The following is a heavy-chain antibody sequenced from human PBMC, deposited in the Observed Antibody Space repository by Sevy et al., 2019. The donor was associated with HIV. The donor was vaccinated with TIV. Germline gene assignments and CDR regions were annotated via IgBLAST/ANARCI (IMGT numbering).Heavy chain of an antibody. D-gene: IGHD5-12*01. CDR2: ISYDGSNK. V-gene: IGHV3-30*04. Sequence: GGSLRLSCAASGFTFSSYAMHWVRQAPGKGLEWVAVISYDGSNKYYADSGKGRFTISRENSKNTLYLQMNSLRAEDTAVYYCAREDGEPVATIDNSYYGMDVWGQGTTVTVSS. CDR3: AREDGEPVATIDNSYYGMDV. J-gene: IGHJ6*02. CDR1: GFTFSSYA.